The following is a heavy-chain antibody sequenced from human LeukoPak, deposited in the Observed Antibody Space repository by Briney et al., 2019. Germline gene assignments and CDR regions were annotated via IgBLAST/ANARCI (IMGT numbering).Heavy chain of an antibody. CDR3: ATISGPGITTGSRTVDM. D-gene: IGHD6-13*01. CDR1: GGSISAYY. Sequence: PSETLSLTCTVSGGSISAYYWSCIRQPPGKGLEWIGYIHYSGTTNYYPSLKSRVTIALDTSKNQFSLKLNSVTAADTAVYYCATISGPGITTGSRTVDMWGLGTMVTVSS. V-gene: IGHV4-59*01. J-gene: IGHJ3*02. CDR2: IHYSGTT.